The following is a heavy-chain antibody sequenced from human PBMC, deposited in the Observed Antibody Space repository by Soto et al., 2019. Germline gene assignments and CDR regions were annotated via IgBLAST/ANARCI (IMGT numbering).Heavy chain of an antibody. V-gene: IGHV1-24*01. CDR3: TRLGYCSSTSCYLFEP. CDR2: FDPEDGET. D-gene: IGHD2-2*01. CDR1: GYTLTELS. J-gene: IGHJ5*02. Sequence: ASVKVSCKVSGYTLTELSMHWVRQAPGKGLEWMGGFDPEDGETIYAQKFQGRVTMTEDTSTVTAYMELSSLRSEDTAVYYCTRLGYCSSTSCYLFEPWGQGTLVTVSS.